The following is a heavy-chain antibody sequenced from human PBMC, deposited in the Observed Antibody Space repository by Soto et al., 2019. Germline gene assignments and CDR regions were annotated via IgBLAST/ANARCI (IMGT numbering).Heavy chain of an antibody. J-gene: IGHJ4*02. V-gene: IGHV1-18*04. Sequence: QVQLVQSGAEVKKPGASVKVSCKASGYTFTIYGISWVRQAPGQGLEWMGWISGYNGNTDYAQNLQDRVTLTTDASTCSVYMELRSLRSYDTAVYYCARVDYYDSSGYYGYWGQGTLITVSS. CDR1: GYTFTIYG. CDR3: ARVDYYDSSGYYGY. CDR2: ISGYNGNT. D-gene: IGHD3-22*01.